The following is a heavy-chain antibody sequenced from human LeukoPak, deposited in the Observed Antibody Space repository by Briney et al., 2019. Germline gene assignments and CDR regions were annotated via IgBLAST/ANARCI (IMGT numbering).Heavy chain of an antibody. CDR1: GFTFDDYA. CDR3: AKDKSYSSSWYAFDI. Sequence: GRSLRLSCAASGFTFDDYAMHWVRQAPGEGLEWVSGISWNSGSIGYADSVKGRFTISRDNAKNSLYLQMDSLRAEDTALYYCAKDKSYSSSWYAFDIWGQGTMVTVSS. D-gene: IGHD6-13*01. J-gene: IGHJ3*02. CDR2: ISWNSGSI. V-gene: IGHV3-9*01.